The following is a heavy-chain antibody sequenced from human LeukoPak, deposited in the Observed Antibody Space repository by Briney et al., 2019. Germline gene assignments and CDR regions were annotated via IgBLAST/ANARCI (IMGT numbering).Heavy chain of an antibody. Sequence: SETLSLTCAVYGGSFSGYYWSWIRQPPGKGLEWIGEINHSGSTNYNPSLKSRVTISVDTSKNKFSLKLSSVTAADTAVYYCARGRSYYDFWSGYYSPRDVDTATYYWGQGTLVTVFS. V-gene: IGHV4-34*01. CDR1: GGSFSGYY. J-gene: IGHJ4*02. CDR3: ARGRSYYDFWSGYYSPRDVDTATYY. D-gene: IGHD3-3*01. CDR2: INHSGST.